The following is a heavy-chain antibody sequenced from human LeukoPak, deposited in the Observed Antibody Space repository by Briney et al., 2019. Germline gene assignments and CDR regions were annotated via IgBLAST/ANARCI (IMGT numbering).Heavy chain of an antibody. CDR2: INHSGST. J-gene: IGHJ4*02. CDR1: GGSFSGYY. D-gene: IGHD3-10*01. V-gene: IGHV4-34*01. Sequence: PSETLSLTCAVYGGSFSGYYWSWIRQPPGKGLEWIGEINHSGSTNYNPSLKSRVTISVDTSKNQFSLKLSSVTAADTAVYYCARRRRAIYGSPFGYWGQGTLVTVSS. CDR3: ARRRRAIYGSPFGY.